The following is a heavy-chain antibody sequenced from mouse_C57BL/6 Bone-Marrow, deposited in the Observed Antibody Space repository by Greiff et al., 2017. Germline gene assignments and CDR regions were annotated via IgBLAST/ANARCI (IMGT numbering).Heavy chain of an antibody. J-gene: IGHJ1*03. CDR3: ARQGSRDWYFDV. D-gene: IGHD1-1*01. Sequence: EVQVEEPGGGLVKPGASLKLSCAASGFTFSDYGMHWVRQAPEKGLEWVAYISSGSSTIYYADTVKGRFTITIDNSKNTLFLQMTSLRSEDTAMSYCARQGSRDWYFDVWGTGNTVTVSS. CDR2: ISSGSSTI. V-gene: IGHV5-17*01. CDR1: GFTFSDYG.